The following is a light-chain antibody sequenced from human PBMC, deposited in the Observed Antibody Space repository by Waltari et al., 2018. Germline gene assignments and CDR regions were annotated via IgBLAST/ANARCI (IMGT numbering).Light chain of an antibody. J-gene: IGLJ3*02. CDR3: QSYGSDWV. CDR1: SSNIGAGYA. CDR2: GNN. V-gene: IGLV1-40*01. Sequence: QSVLTQPPSVSGAPGQRVTISCTGSSSNIGAGYAVHWYQQLPGKAPKLLIYGNNNRPSGVPDLFSGSKSGTSASLAITGLQAEDEADYYCQSYGSDWVFGGGTKLTVL.